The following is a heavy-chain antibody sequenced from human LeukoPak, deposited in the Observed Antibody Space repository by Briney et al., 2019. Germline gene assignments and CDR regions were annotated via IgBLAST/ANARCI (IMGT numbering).Heavy chain of an antibody. CDR3: ARLDDILTGDNRGSY. Sequence: SETLSLTCGVYDGSFSGYWTWIRQPPGKGLEWIAEIKDTGNTNYNPSLKSRLTISIDTSKKQYSLNLRSVTAADTAVYYCARLDDILTGDNRGSYWGQGTLVTVSS. V-gene: IGHV4-34*01. CDR1: DGSFSGY. D-gene: IGHD3-9*01. CDR2: IKDTGNT. J-gene: IGHJ4*02.